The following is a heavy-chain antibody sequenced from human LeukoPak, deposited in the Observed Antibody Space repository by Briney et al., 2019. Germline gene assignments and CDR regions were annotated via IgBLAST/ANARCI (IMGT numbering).Heavy chain of an antibody. V-gene: IGHV3-23*01. Sequence: GGSLRLSCAASGFTFSSYAMSWVRQAPGKGLEWVSAISGSGGSTYYADSVKGRFTISRDNSKNTLYLQMNSLRAEDTAVYYCAKGQENLSWIQLWFTGDAFDIWGQGTMVTVSS. CDR1: GFTFSSYA. CDR3: AKGQENLSWIQLWFTGDAFDI. J-gene: IGHJ3*02. D-gene: IGHD5-18*01. CDR2: ISGSGGST.